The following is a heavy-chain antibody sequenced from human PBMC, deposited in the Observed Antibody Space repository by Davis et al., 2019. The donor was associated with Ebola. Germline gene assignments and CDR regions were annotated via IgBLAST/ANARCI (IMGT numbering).Heavy chain of an antibody. CDR1: GFTFSSYA. J-gene: IGHJ4*02. V-gene: IGHV3-64*04. D-gene: IGHD3-22*01. Sequence: GESLKISCAASGFTFSSYAMHWVRQAPGKGLEYVSAISSNGGSTYYADSVKGRFTISRDNSKNTLYLQMNSLRAEDTAVYYCAKDIYDSSGYDQVDYWGQGTLVTVSS. CDR3: AKDIYDSSGYDQVDY. CDR2: ISSNGGST.